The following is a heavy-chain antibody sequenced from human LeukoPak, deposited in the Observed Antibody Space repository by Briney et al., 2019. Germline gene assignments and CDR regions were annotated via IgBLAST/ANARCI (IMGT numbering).Heavy chain of an antibody. CDR1: GGSITTYY. CDR2: IYYTGSS. Sequence: SETLSLTCTVSGGSITTYYWSWIRQPPGKGLEWIGYIYYTGSSNYNPSLESRVTLSVDTSKNQFSLKLSSVTAADTAVYYCAKYDTSGNCMDVRGKGTALTVSS. J-gene: IGHJ6*03. D-gene: IGHD3-22*01. V-gene: IGHV4-59*01. CDR3: AKYDTSGNCMDV.